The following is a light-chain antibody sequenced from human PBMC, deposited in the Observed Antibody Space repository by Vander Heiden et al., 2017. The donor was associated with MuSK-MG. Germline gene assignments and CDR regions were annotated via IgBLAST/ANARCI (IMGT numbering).Light chain of an antibody. J-gene: IGKJ3*01. CDR1: QSVLYSSNNKTY. CDR2: WAS. V-gene: IGKV4-1*01. Sequence: DIVMTQSSAALAVSLGERATINCRSSQSVLYSSNNKTYLAWYQQKPGQPPKLLIYWASTRESGVPDRFSGSGSGTDFTLTISSLQAEDVAVYYCQQDDSPLFTFGHGTKVDIK. CDR3: QQDDSPLFT.